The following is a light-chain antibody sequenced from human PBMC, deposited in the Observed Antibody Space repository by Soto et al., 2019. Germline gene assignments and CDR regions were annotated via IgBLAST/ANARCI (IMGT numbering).Light chain of an antibody. J-gene: IGLJ2*01. Sequence: QAVVTQEPSLTVSPGGTVTLTCGSSSGAVTSGHYPHWFQQKPGQAPRTLIHDTNNKHSWIPARFSGSLLGGKAALTLSGAQPEDEAEYYCMLSFSTAPVFGGGTKLTVL. CDR1: SGAVTSGHY. CDR3: MLSFSTAPV. V-gene: IGLV7-46*01. CDR2: DTN.